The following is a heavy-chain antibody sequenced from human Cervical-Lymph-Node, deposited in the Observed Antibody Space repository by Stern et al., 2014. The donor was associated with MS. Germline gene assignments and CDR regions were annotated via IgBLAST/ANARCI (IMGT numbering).Heavy chain of an antibody. D-gene: IGHD1-14*01. V-gene: IGHV3-33*01. J-gene: IGHJ4*02. CDR3: ARGRAYNRYPFDY. Sequence: VHLVESGGGVVQPGGSLRLSCAASGFTFSTYGMHWVRQAPGKGLEWVAVIWFDGSNKYYGDSVKGRFTISRDNSKNTLSLEMNSLRVEDTAVYYCARGRAYNRYPFDYWGQGTPVTVSS. CDR2: IWFDGSNK. CDR1: GFTFSTYG.